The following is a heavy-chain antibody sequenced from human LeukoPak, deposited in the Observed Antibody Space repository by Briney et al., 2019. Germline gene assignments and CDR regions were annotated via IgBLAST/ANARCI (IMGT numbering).Heavy chain of an antibody. CDR3: ARASGFGWGIAFDI. V-gene: IGHV1-8*01. CDR2: MNPNSGNT. J-gene: IGHJ3*02. CDR1: GYTFTSYD. Sequence: ASVKVSCKASGYTFTSYDINWVRQATGQGLEWMGWMNPNSGNTGYAQKFQGRVNMTRNTSISTAYMELSSLRSEDTAVYYCARASGFGWGIAFDIWGQGTMVTVSS. D-gene: IGHD6-13*01.